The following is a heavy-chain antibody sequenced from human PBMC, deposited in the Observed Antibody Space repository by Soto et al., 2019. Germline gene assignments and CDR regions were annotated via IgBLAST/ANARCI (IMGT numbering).Heavy chain of an antibody. V-gene: IGHV4-59*08. Sequence: SELMCLRWSVVGGSISGHDCRWIRQTPGKGLEWIGYIYYSGSTNYNPSLKSRVTISVDTSKNQFSLKLSSVTAAGTAVYYCARRYGSCFDYWGQGTLVTVSS. CDR2: IYYSGST. CDR1: GGSISGHD. CDR3: ARRYGSCFDY. J-gene: IGHJ4*02. D-gene: IGHD5-18*01.